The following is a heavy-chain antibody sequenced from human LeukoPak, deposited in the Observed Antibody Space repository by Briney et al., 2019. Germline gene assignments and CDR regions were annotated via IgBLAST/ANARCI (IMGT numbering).Heavy chain of an antibody. CDR2: ISGSGGST. V-gene: IGHV3-23*01. CDR3: AKPVVPAAKRNNWFDP. Sequence: PGGSLRLSCAASGFTFSSYAMSWVRQAPGKGLEWVSAISGSGGSTYYADSVKGRFTISRDNSKNTLYLQMNSLRAEDTAVYYCAKPVVPAAKRNNWFDPWGQGTLVTVSS. J-gene: IGHJ5*02. CDR1: GFTFSSYA. D-gene: IGHD2-2*01.